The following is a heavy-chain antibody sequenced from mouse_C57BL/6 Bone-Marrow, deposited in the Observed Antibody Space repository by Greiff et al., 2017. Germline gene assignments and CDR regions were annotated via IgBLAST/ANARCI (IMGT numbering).Heavy chain of an antibody. J-gene: IGHJ3*01. Sequence: EVKLMESGGGLVKPGGSLKLSCAASGFTFSSYAMSWVRQTPEKRLEWVATISDGGSYTYYPDNVKGRFTISRDNAKNNLYLQMSNLKSEDTAMYYCAGDPISPSYWGRGTRVTVSA. CDR3: AGDPISPSY. D-gene: IGHD6-5*01. CDR1: GFTFSSYA. V-gene: IGHV5-4*01. CDR2: ISDGGSYT.